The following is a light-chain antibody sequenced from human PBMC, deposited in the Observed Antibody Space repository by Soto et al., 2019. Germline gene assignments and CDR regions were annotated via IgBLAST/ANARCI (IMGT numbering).Light chain of an antibody. CDR1: QSVGSNS. J-gene: IGKJ1*01. V-gene: IGKV3-20*01. Sequence: EFVLTQSPGTLSLSPGERATLSCRASQSVGSNSLAWYQQKPGQAPRLLIYGSSSRATGIPDRFSGSGSGTDFTLTVSRLEPEDFAVYYCQQYGSSPRTFGQGTKV. CDR2: GSS. CDR3: QQYGSSPRT.